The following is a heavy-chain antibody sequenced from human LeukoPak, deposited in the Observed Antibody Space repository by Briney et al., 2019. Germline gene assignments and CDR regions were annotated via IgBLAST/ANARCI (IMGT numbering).Heavy chain of an antibody. V-gene: IGHV3-33*01. CDR1: GCSFRNHG. D-gene: IGHD5-24*01. J-gene: IGHJ4*02. CDR2: IWYDESNK. Sequence: GESLTLSCAASGCSFRNHGMYWIRMPPGDGQERVAIIWYDESNKYYSNSLNGRFTISRDNSKNTVYLQMDSLRGDDTAVYYCVRDRGALQYFDYWGQGTLVSVSS. CDR3: VRDRGALQYFDY.